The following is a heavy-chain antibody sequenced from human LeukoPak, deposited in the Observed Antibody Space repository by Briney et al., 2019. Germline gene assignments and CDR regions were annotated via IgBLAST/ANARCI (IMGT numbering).Heavy chain of an antibody. CDR1: SGSINSYF. CDR2: IYTTGTT. J-gene: IGHJ4*02. V-gene: IGHV4-4*07. D-gene: IGHD1-26*01. CDR3: GRQGYTASHYFLDF. Sequence: SETLSLTCTASSGSINSYFWGWVRQPPGKGREWIGRIYTTGTTHCNPSLKSRVTMSVDTSTNQFSLNLRSMTAADTAVYYCGRQGYTASHYFLDFWSQGTLVAVS.